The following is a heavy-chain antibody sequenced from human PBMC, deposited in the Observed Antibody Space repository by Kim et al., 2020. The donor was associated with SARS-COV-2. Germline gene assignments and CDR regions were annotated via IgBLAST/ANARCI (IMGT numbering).Heavy chain of an antibody. D-gene: IGHD5-18*01. J-gene: IGHJ6*02. CDR2: IYSGGST. V-gene: IGHV3-53*01. Sequence: GGSLRLSCAASGFTVSSNYMSWVRQAPGKGLEWVSVIYSGGSTYYADSVKGRFTISRDNSKNTLYLQMNSLRAEDTAVYYCASLGYSYGIYYGMDVWGQGTTVTVSS. CDR3: ASLGYSYGIYYGMDV. CDR1: GFTVSSNY.